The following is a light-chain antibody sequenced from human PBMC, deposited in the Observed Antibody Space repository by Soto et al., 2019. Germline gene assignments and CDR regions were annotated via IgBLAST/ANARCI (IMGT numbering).Light chain of an antibody. CDR3: QQYNSYSPT. J-gene: IGKJ1*01. Sequence: DLEMTQSPSTLSASGGDIVTITCRASQSISSWLAWYQQKPGKAPKLLIYDASSLESGVPSRFSGSGSGTEFTLTISSLQPDDFATYYCQQYNSYSPTFGQGTKVDI. V-gene: IGKV1-5*01. CDR2: DAS. CDR1: QSISSW.